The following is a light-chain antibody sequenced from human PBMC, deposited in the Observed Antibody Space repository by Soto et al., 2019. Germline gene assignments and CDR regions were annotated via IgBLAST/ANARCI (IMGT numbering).Light chain of an antibody. V-gene: IGLV1-40*01. CDR1: SSNIGAGYD. J-gene: IGLJ3*02. CDR3: QSYDSSLSGWV. Sequence: QSVLTQPPSVSGAPGQRVTISCTGSSSNIGAGYDVHWYQQLPGTAPKLLIYGNNNRPSGAPDRFSGSKSGTSASLAITGLQAEDEADYYCQSYDSSLSGWVFGGGTQLTVL. CDR2: GNN.